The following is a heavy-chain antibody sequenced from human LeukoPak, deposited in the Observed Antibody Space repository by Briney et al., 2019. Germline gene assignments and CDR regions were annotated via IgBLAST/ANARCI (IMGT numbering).Heavy chain of an antibody. J-gene: IGHJ4*02. CDR1: GFTFSSYS. CDR3: ARDVGSGRYSASGPIGY. D-gene: IGHD3-10*01. Sequence: GGSLRLSCTASGFTFSSYSMNWVRQAPGKGLEWVSFISSSSSYIYYADSVKGRFTISRDNAKNSLYLQMNSLRAEDTAVYYCARDVGSGRYSASGPIGYWGQGTLVTVSS. CDR2: ISSSSSYI. V-gene: IGHV3-21*01.